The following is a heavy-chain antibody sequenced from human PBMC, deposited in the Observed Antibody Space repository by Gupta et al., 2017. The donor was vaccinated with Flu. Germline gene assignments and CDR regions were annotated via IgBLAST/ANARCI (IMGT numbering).Heavy chain of an antibody. D-gene: IGHD2-8*01. CDR1: GYIFTSYW. J-gene: IGHJ5*02. V-gene: IGHV5-51*03. CDR2: IFPNDFDT. CDR3: ARLSANGLDP. Sequence: EVQLVQSGPAVKQPGESLRISCKSSGYIFTSYWIAWVRQIPGKGLDWMGSIFPNDFDTTYSPSFQGQVTISADKSIDTAYLELGSLSASDSAIYYCARLSANGLDPWGQGTLVTVFS.